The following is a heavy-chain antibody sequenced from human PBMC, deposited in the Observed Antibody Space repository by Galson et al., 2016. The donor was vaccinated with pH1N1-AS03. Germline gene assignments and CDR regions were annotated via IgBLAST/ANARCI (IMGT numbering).Heavy chain of an antibody. Sequence: LRLSCAASGFTINNNYMSWVRQAPGKGLEWVSVIYGGGDTFYADSVKGRFTISRDNSKNTVYLQMSSLRVEGTAVYYCAREPWGSTQGEYWGQGTLVTVSS. J-gene: IGHJ4*02. V-gene: IGHV3-53*01. CDR3: AREPWGSTQGEY. CDR1: GFTINNNY. CDR2: IYGGGDT. D-gene: IGHD3-16*01.